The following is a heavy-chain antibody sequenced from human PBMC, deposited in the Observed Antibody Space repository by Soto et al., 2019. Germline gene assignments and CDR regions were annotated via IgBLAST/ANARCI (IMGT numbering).Heavy chain of an antibody. J-gene: IGHJ5*02. CDR2: INPNSGGT. CDR3: ARGKAAARASWFDP. CDR1: GYTLTGYY. D-gene: IGHD6-13*01. Sequence: ASLKVSCKASGYTLTGYYMHWVRQAPGQGLEWMGWINPNSGGTNYAQKFQGRVTMTRDTSISTAYMELSRLRSDDTAVYYCARGKAAARASWFDPWGQGTLVTVSS. V-gene: IGHV1-2*02.